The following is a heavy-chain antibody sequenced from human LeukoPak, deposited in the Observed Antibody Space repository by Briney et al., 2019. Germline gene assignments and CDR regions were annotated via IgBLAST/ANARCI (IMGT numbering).Heavy chain of an antibody. V-gene: IGHV1-69*13. CDR3: ATNHYYDSSGSVDY. CDR2: IIPIFGTA. D-gene: IGHD3-22*01. CDR1: GYTFTSYG. Sequence: SVKVSCKASGYTFTSYGIGWVRQAPGQGLEWMGGIIPIFGTANYAQKFQGRVTITADESTSTAYMELSSLRSEDTAVYYCATNHYYDSSGSVDYWGQGTLVTVSS. J-gene: IGHJ4*02.